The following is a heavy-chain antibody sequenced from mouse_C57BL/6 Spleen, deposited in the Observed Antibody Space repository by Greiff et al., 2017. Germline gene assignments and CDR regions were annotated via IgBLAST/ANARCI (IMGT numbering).Heavy chain of an antibody. Sequence: QVQLQQSGPELVKPGASVKISCKASGYAFSSSWMNWVKQRPGKGLEWIGRIYPGDGDTNYNGKFKGKATLTADKSSSTAYMQLSSLTSEDSAVYFCARGYTTVYFDYWGQGTTLTVSS. CDR2: IYPGDGDT. CDR3: ARGYTTVYFDY. CDR1: GYAFSSSW. J-gene: IGHJ2*01. D-gene: IGHD1-1*01. V-gene: IGHV1-82*01.